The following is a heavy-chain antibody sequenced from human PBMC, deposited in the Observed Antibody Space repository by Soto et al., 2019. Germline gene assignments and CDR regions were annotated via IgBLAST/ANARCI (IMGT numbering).Heavy chain of an antibody. D-gene: IGHD6-6*01. Sequence: GGSLRLSCGASGFTFTNFAMHWVRQAPGKGLEWVAVISNDGSNKYYADSVKGRFTISRDNSKNTLYLQMNGLRAEDTAVYYCAKGSDWGESSSLSSDSWGQGTLVTVSA. V-gene: IGHV3-30*18. CDR1: GFTFTNFA. J-gene: IGHJ4*02. CDR2: ISNDGSNK. CDR3: AKGSDWGESSSLSSDS.